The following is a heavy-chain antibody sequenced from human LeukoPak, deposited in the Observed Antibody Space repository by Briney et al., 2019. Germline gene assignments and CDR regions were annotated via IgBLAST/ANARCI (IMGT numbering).Heavy chain of an antibody. J-gene: IGHJ5*02. CDR2: INHSGST. CDR3: ARDSGWEGSIGFDP. Sequence: SETLSLTCAVYGGSFSGYYWSWIRQPPGKGLEWIGEINHSGSTNYNPSLKSRVTISVDTSKNQFSLKLSSVTAADTAVYYCARDSGWEGSIGFDPWGQGTLVTASS. V-gene: IGHV4-34*01. CDR1: GGSFSGYY. D-gene: IGHD3-9*01.